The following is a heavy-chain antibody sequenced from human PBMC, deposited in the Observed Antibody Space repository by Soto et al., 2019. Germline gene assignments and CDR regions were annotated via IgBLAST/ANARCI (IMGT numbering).Heavy chain of an antibody. CDR3: ARPRGGDFVRDGFDV. V-gene: IGHV4-39*01. CDR1: GGSISVSSYY. D-gene: IGHD2-21*02. CDR2: IYYSGST. J-gene: IGHJ3*01. Sequence: QLQLQESGPGLVKPSETLSLTCTVSGGSISVSSYYWGWIRQPPGKGLEWIGTIYYSGSTYYNPSLKSRVAISVDTSKNQFSLQLSSVTAADTAVYYCARPRGGDFVRDGFDVWGQGTMVTVSS.